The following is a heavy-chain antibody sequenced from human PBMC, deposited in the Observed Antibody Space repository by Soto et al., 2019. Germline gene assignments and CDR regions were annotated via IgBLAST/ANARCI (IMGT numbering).Heavy chain of an antibody. V-gene: IGHV3-30-3*01. J-gene: IGHJ3*02. CDR1: GFTFSSYA. D-gene: IGHD5-18*01. CDR2: ISYDGSNK. CDR3: TREQTFSYGTDAFDI. Sequence: QVQLVESGGGVVQPGRSLRLSCAASGFTFSSYAMQWVRQAPGKGLVWVAVISYDGSNKYYADSVKGRFTISRDNSKYTMYLQMNRLRAEYTAVYYCTREQTFSYGTDAFDIWGQGTMVTVSS.